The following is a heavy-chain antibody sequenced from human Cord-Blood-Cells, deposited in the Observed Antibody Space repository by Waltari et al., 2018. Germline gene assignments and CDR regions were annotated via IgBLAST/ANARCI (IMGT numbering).Heavy chain of an antibody. V-gene: IGHV1-46*01. CDR3: AREGGSYFDP. J-gene: IGHJ5*02. Sequence: QVQLVQSGAEVKKPGASVKVSCKASGYTFTSYSLHWVRQAPGQGLEWMGIINPSGGSTSYAQKFQGRVTMTRDTSTSTVYMELSSLRSEDTAVYYCAREGGSYFDPWGQGTLVTVSS. CDR2: INPSGGST. D-gene: IGHD1-26*01. CDR1: GYTFTSYS.